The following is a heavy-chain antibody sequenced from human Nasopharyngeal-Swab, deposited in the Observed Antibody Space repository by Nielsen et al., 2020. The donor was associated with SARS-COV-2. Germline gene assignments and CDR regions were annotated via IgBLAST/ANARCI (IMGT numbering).Heavy chain of an antibody. V-gene: IGHV3-21*04. D-gene: IGHD2-15*01. CDR1: GFTFSSYS. J-gene: IGHJ6*02. CDR2: ISSSSSYI. Sequence: GSLRLSCAASGFTFSSYSMNWVRQAPGKGLEWVSSISSSSSYIYYADSVKGRFTISRDNAKNSLYLQMNSLRSEDTAVYYCAADPPCSGGSCYSYYYYYGMDVWGQGTTVTVSS. CDR3: AADPPCSGGSCYSYYYYYGMDV.